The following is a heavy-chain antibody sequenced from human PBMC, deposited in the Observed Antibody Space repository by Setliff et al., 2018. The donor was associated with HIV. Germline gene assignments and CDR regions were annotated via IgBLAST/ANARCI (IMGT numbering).Heavy chain of an antibody. CDR3: ARDWGEHYDSSGFSS. V-gene: IGHV3-48*04. J-gene: IGHJ5*02. D-gene: IGHD3-22*01. CDR2: ISSSGSSI. Sequence: GGSLRLSCAASGFTFSSYSMNWVRQAPGKGLEWLSYISSSGSSIYLANSVKGRFIISRDNAKNALYLQMNSLRAEDTAVYYCARDWGEHYDSSGFSSWGQGTLVTAPQ. CDR1: GFTFSSYS.